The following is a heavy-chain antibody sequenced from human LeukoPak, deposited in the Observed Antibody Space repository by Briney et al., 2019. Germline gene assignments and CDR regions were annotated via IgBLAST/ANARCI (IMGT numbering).Heavy chain of an antibody. CDR3: ARTMREPQNDYGMDV. V-gene: IGHV3-30-3*01. Sequence: PGGSLRLSCAASGFTFSSYAMHWVRQAPGKGLEWVAVISYDGSNKYYADSMKGRFTISRDNSKNTLYLQMNSLRAEDTAVYYCARTMREPQNDYGMDVWGQGTTVTVSS. J-gene: IGHJ6*02. CDR2: ISYDGSNK. D-gene: IGHD1-26*01. CDR1: GFTFSSYA.